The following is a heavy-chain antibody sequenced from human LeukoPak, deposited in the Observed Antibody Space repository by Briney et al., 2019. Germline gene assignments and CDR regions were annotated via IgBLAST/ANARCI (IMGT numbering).Heavy chain of an antibody. CDR1: GYTFTSYG. CDR2: ISACNGNT. CDR3: ARVRVQLWSFDY. V-gene: IGHV1-18*01. Sequence: ASVKVSCKASGYTFTSYGISWVRQAPGQGLEWMGWISACNGNTNYAQKLQGRVTMTTETSTSTAYMELRSLRSDDTAVYYCARVRVQLWSFDYWGQGTLVTVSS. D-gene: IGHD5-18*01. J-gene: IGHJ4*02.